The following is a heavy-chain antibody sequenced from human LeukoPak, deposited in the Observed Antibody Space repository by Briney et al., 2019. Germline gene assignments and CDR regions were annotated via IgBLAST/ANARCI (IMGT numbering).Heavy chain of an antibody. CDR2: IYHSGST. CDR1: GYSISSGYY. D-gene: IGHD3-10*01. V-gene: IGHV4-38-2*02. J-gene: IGHJ5*02. CDR3: ARGGYYGSGNDFRFDP. Sequence: SETLSLTCTVSGYSISSGYYWGWIRQPPGKGLEWIGSIYHSGSTYYNPSLMSRVTISVETSKNQFSLKLKSVTAADTAVYYCARGGYYGSGNDFRFDPWGQGTLVTVSS.